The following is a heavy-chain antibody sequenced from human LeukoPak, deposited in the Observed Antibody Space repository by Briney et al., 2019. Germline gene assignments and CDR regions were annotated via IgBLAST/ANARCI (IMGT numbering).Heavy chain of an antibody. V-gene: IGHV4-34*01. CDR2: TNHSGST. CDR1: GGSFSGYY. Sequence: SETLSLTCAVYGGSFSGYYWSWIRQPPRKGLEWIGETNHSGSTNYNPSLKSRVTISVDTSKNQFSLKLSSVTAADTAVYYCARGIVVVPAAPFDYWGRGTLVTVSS. CDR3: ARGIVVVPAAPFDY. D-gene: IGHD2-2*01. J-gene: IGHJ4*02.